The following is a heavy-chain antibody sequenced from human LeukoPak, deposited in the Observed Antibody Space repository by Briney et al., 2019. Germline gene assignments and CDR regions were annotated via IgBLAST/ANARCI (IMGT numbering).Heavy chain of an antibody. Sequence: SETLSLTCAVYGGSFSGYYWSWIRQPPGKGLEWIGEINHSGSTNYNPSLKSRVTISVDTSKNQFSLKRSSVTAADTAVYYCARGHSGIPIDYWGQGTLVTVSS. J-gene: IGHJ4*02. CDR1: GGSFSGYY. D-gene: IGHD3-10*01. V-gene: IGHV4-34*01. CDR2: INHSGST. CDR3: ARGHSGIPIDY.